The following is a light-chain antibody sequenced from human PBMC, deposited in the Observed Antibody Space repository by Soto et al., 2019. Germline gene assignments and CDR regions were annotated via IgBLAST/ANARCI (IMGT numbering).Light chain of an antibody. J-gene: IGKJ1*01. CDR3: LQDYSYLRP. CDR1: QGLRND. V-gene: IGKV1-6*01. Sequence: AIPMTQSPSSLSASVGDRVTITCRASQGLRNDLGWYQQRPGKAPKLLIYATSNLQNGCQSRFSGSGSGTEFTLTISILRPEDFATYYCLQDYSYLRPFGQGTKVEIK. CDR2: ATS.